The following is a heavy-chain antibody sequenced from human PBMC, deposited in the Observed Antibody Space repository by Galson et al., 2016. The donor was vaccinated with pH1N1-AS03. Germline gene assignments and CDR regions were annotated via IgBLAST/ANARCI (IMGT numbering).Heavy chain of an antibody. J-gene: IGHJ3*01. CDR2: IRNRANGYTT. CDR3: ARGPNSESYSDVFDV. D-gene: IGHD1-26*01. CDR1: EFIFSDHY. V-gene: IGHV3-72*01. Sequence: SLRLSCAASEFIFSDHYMDWVRQAPGKRLEWVGRIRNRANGYTTEYAASVKGRFTVSRDDSRDSLFLQMNNLKTEDTAVYYCARGPNSESYSDVFDVWGQGTSVTVSS.